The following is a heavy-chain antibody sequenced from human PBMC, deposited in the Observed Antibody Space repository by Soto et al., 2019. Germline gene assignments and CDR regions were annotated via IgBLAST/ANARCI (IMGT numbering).Heavy chain of an antibody. CDR3: ARFKSPYDFWSGSDY. J-gene: IGHJ4*02. D-gene: IGHD3-3*01. CDR2: ISAYNGNT. CDR1: GYTFTSYG. V-gene: IGHV1-18*01. Sequence: QVQLVQSGAEVKKPGASVKVSCKASGYTFTSYGISWVRQAPGQGREWMGWISAYNGNTNYVQKLQGRVTMTTDTSTSTAYMELRSLRSDDTAVYYCARFKSPYDFWSGSDYWGQGTLVTVSS.